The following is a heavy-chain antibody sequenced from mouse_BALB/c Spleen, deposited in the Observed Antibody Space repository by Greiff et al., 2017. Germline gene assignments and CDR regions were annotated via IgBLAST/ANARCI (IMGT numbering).Heavy chain of an antibody. V-gene: IGHV8-12*01. D-gene: IGHD1-1*01. Sequence: QVTLKVSGPGILQPSQTLSLTCSFSGFSLSTSGMGVSWIRQPSGKGLEWLAHIYWDDDKRYNPSLKSRLTISKDTSRNQVFLKITSVDTADTATYYCARGIYYYGSSWYFDVWGAGTTVTVSS. CDR2: IYWDDDK. CDR1: GFSLSTSGMG. CDR3: ARGIYYYGSSWYFDV. J-gene: IGHJ1*01.